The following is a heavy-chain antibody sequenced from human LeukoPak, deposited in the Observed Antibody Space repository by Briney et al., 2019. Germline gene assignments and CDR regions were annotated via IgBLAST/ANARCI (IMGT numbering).Heavy chain of an antibody. J-gene: IGHJ6*02. V-gene: IGHV1-2*06. CDR1: GYTFTGYY. CDR2: INPNSGGT. Sequence: ASVKVSCKASGYTFTGYYMHWVRQAPGQGLEWMGRINPNSGGTNYAQKFQGRVTMTRDTSISTAYMELRSLRSDDTAVYYCARGGASGYPIRPHYGMDVWGQGTTVTVSS. D-gene: IGHD3-3*01. CDR3: ARGGASGYPIRPHYGMDV.